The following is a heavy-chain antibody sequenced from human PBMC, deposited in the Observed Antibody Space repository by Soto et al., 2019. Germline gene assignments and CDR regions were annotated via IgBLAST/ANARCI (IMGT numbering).Heavy chain of an antibody. CDR3: ARVHYYDSSGYSH. CDR1: GFTFSLYS. Sequence: GGSLRLSCAASGFTFSLYSMNWVRHAPGKGLEWVSSISSSSSYIYYADSVKGRFTISRDNAKNSLYLQMNSLRAEDTAVYYCARVHYYDSSGYSHWGQGTLVTVSS. D-gene: IGHD3-22*01. CDR2: ISSSSSYI. J-gene: IGHJ4*02. V-gene: IGHV3-21*01.